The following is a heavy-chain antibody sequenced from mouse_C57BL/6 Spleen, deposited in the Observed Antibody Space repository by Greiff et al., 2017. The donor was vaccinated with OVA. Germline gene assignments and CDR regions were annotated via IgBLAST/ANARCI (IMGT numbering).Heavy chain of an antibody. Sequence: QVHVKQSGAELARPGASVKLSCKASGYTFTSYGISWVKQRTGQGLEWIGEIYPRSGNTYYNEKFKGKATLTADKSSSTAYMELRSLTSEDSAVYFCARREVDYWYFDVWGTGTTVTVSS. CDR1: GYTFTSYG. J-gene: IGHJ1*03. D-gene: IGHD1-1*01. CDR3: ARREVDYWYFDV. V-gene: IGHV1-81*01. CDR2: IYPRSGNT.